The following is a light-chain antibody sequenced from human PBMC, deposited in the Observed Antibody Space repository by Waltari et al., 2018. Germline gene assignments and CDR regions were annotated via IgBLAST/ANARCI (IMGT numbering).Light chain of an antibody. CDR3: HQSGRLPDT. Sequence: TVLAQSPDFQSVTPKEKVTITCRASQSTGSPFPWYQQKPIQSPELLIKFASQSFSGVPSRFSGSGSGTDFALTISSLEPEDAAACRCHQSGRLPDTFGQGTKLEIK. V-gene: IGKV6-21*01. CDR2: FAS. CDR1: QSTGSP. J-gene: IGKJ2*01.